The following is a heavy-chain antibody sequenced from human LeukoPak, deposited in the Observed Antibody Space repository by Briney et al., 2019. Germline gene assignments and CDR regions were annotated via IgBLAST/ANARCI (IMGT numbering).Heavy chain of an antibody. D-gene: IGHD3-9*01. CDR2: IYPDDSDI. CDR3: ARRADLTSMDV. CDR1: GYSFTTYW. Sequence: GESLKISCKGFGYSFTTYWIGRVRRLPGKGLEGMGIIYPDDSDIRYSPSFQGQVTISADKSISTAYLQWSSLKGSDTAMYYCARRADLTSMDVWGKGTTVIVSS. V-gene: IGHV5-51*01. J-gene: IGHJ6*03.